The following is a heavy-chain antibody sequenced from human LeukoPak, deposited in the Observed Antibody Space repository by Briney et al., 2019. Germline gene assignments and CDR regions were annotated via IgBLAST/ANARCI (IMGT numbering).Heavy chain of an antibody. CDR3: ATRRRRYCSGGSCYTPWPPFDY. CDR1: GYTFTSYA. V-gene: IGHV1-69*13. CDR2: IIPIFGTA. D-gene: IGHD2-15*01. J-gene: IGHJ4*02. Sequence: GASVKVSCKASGYTFTSYAISWVRQAPGQGLEWMGGIIPIFGTANYAQKFQGRVTITADESTSTAYMELSSLRPEDTAVYYCATRRRRYCSGGSCYTPWPPFDYWGQGTLVTVSS.